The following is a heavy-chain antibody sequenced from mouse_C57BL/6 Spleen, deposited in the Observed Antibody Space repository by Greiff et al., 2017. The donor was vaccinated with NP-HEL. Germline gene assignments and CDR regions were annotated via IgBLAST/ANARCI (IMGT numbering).Heavy chain of an antibody. CDR3: ARELPHYYGSSHWYFDV. D-gene: IGHD1-1*01. Sequence: VQLKESVAELVRPGASVKLSCTASGFNIKNTYMHWVKQRPEQGLEWIGRIDPANGNTKYAPKFQGKATITADTSSNTAYLQLSSLTSEDTAIYYCARELPHYYGSSHWYFDVWGTGTTVTVSS. J-gene: IGHJ1*03. CDR2: IDPANGNT. V-gene: IGHV14-3*01. CDR1: GFNIKNTY.